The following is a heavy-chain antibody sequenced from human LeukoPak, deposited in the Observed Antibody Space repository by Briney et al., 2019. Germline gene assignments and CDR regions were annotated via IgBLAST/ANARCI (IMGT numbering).Heavy chain of an antibody. J-gene: IGHJ4*02. Sequence: GGSLRLSCAASGFTFDDYGMSWVRQAPGKGLEWVSGINWNGGSTGYADPVKGRFTISRDNSKNTLYLQMNSLRAEDTAVYYCAKPSGYHDYWGQGTLVTVSS. D-gene: IGHD3-22*01. CDR3: AKPSGYHDY. V-gene: IGHV3-20*04. CDR2: INWNGGST. CDR1: GFTFDDYG.